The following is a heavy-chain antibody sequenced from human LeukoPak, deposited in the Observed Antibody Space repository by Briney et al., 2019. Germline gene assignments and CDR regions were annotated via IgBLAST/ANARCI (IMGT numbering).Heavy chain of an antibody. CDR1: GYTFTGYY. Sequence: ASVKVSCKASGYTFTGYYMHWVRQAPGQGLEWMGWINPNSGGTNYAQKFQGRVTMTRDTSISTAYMELSRLRSDDTAVYYCARGYYDSSGYLNWFDPWGQGTLVTVSS. J-gene: IGHJ5*02. D-gene: IGHD3-22*01. CDR2: INPNSGGT. CDR3: ARGYYDSSGYLNWFDP. V-gene: IGHV1-2*02.